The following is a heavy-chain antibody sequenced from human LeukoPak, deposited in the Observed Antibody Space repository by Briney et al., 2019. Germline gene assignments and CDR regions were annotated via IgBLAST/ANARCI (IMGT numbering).Heavy chain of an antibody. J-gene: IGHJ4*02. CDR2: IYPGDSDT. V-gene: IGHV5-51*01. CDR1: GYSFTTYW. Sequence: GESLKISFRGSGYSFTTYWIGWVRPMPGKGLEWMGIIYPGDSDTRYSPSFQGQVTMSADKSISTAYLQWSSLKASDTAMYYCARRQGCSSTSCPPDSWGQGTLVTVSS. D-gene: IGHD2-2*01. CDR3: ARRQGCSSTSCPPDS.